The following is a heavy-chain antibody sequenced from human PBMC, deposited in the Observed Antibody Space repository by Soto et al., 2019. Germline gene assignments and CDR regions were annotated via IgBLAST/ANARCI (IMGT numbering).Heavy chain of an antibody. CDR3: ARQLLYYDFWSGYPRYGMDV. Sequence: SETLSLTCAVYGGSFSGYYWSWIRQPPGKGLEWIGEINHSGSTNYNPSLKSRVTISVDTSKNQFSLKLSPVTAADTAVYYCARQLLYYDFWSGYPRYGMDVWGQGTTVTVSS. J-gene: IGHJ6*02. D-gene: IGHD3-3*01. V-gene: IGHV4-34*01. CDR1: GGSFSGYY. CDR2: INHSGST.